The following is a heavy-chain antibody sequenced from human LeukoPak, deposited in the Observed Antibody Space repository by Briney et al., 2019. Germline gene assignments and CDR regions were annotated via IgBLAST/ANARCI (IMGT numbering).Heavy chain of an antibody. J-gene: IGHJ4*02. CDR2: ISSNGGST. V-gene: IGHV3-64*01. D-gene: IGHD2-15*01. CDR1: GFTFSSYA. Sequence: GGSLRLSCAASGFTFSSYAMHWVRQAPGKGLEYVSAISSNGGSTYYANSVKGRFTISRDNSKNTLYLQMGSLRAEDMAVYYCARGGGGSFDYWGQGTLVTVSS. CDR3: ARGGGGSFDY.